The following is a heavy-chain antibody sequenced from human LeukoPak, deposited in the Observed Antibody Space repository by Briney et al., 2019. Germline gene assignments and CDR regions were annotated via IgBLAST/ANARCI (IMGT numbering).Heavy chain of an antibody. CDR2: VSLDGTNK. Sequence: GRSLRLSCAASGFTFGSYAMHWVRQAPGKGLECVAVVSLDGTNKYYADSVKGRFTISRDNFENTFYLQMNSLRVEDTAVYYCARAFMTPYYYGLDVWGQGTTVTVSS. CDR3: ARAFMTPYYYGLDV. J-gene: IGHJ6*02. D-gene: IGHD3-16*01. V-gene: IGHV3-30-3*01. CDR1: GFTFGSYA.